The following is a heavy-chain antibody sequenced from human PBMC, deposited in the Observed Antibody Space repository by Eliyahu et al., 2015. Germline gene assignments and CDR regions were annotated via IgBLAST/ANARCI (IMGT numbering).Heavy chain of an antibody. CDR3: ARLAPNWFDP. V-gene: IGHV4-31*03. D-gene: IGHD3-3*02. Sequence: QVQLQEXGPGLXKPSXTLSLTCXVXECLNHSGGFYWNWIRQHPGKGLEWIGYSYYSGSTYYNPSLKSRVTISVDTSKNQFSLKLNSVTAADTAVYYCARLAPNWFDPWGQGTLVTVSS. J-gene: IGHJ5*02. CDR2: SYYSGST. CDR1: ECLNHSGGFY.